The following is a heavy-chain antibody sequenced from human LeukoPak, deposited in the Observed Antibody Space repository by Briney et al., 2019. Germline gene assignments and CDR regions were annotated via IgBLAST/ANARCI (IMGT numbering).Heavy chain of an antibody. CDR2: INPNSGGT. V-gene: IGHV1-2*06. CDR1: GYTFTGYY. Sequence: ASVKVSCKASGYTFTGYYMHWVRQAPGQGLEWMGRINPNSGGTNYAQTFQGRVTKTRDTSITTAYLEVSSLRSDDTAVYYCARGHTGDLDYWGQGTLVTVSS. D-gene: IGHD7-27*01. CDR3: ARGHTGDLDY. J-gene: IGHJ4*02.